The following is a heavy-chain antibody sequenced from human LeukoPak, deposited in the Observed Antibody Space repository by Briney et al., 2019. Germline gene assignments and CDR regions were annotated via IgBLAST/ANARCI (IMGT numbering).Heavy chain of an antibody. CDR3: AKCSAGTGYYDILTGYHLGGAYDY. D-gene: IGHD3-9*01. Sequence: PGGSLRLSCVATGFTFIGSEMNWARQAPGKGLEWVSYISSSGTTIYYADSVKGRFTISRDNAKNSLYLQMNSLRAEDTAVYYCAKCSAGTGYYDILTGYHLGGAYDYWGQGTLVTVSS. CDR1: GFTFIGSE. V-gene: IGHV3-48*03. J-gene: IGHJ4*02. CDR2: ISSSGTTI.